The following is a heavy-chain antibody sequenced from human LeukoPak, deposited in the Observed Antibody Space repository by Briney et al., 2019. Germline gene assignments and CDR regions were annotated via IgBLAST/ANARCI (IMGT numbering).Heavy chain of an antibody. CDR2: ISYDGSNK. J-gene: IGHJ4*02. D-gene: IGHD2-2*01. V-gene: IGHV3-30*18. CDR3: ANPKFTSKSSDY. CDR1: GFTFSSYS. Sequence: GGSLRLSCAASGFTFSSYSMNWVRQAPGKGLEWVAVISYDGSNKYYADSVKGRFTISRDNSKNTLYLQMNSLRAEDTAVYYCANPKFTSKSSDYWGQGTLVTVSS.